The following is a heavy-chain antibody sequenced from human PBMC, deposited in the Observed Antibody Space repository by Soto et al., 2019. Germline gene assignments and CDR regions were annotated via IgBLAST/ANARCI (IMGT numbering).Heavy chain of an antibody. D-gene: IGHD6-25*01. Sequence: QVQLVQSEGEMKQPGASVQVSCKASGYSFTTYGFCWVRQVPGQGLEWMGYISPSSGYTTYAPNLQDRVIMTTDSSTTTVYRELRSLRSDDTAVYYCAREMWTRSGPQNFFDYWGQGALVTVSS. V-gene: IGHV1-18*01. CDR2: ISPSSGYT. J-gene: IGHJ4*02. CDR3: AREMWTRSGPQNFFDY. CDR1: GYSFTTYG.